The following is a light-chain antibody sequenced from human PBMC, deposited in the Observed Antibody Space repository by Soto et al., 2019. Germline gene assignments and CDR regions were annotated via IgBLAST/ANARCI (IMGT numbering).Light chain of an antibody. CDR2: NVS. V-gene: IGLV2-14*01. Sequence: QPALTQPASVSGSPGQSITISCTGTSSDVGRYDYVSWYQQHPGKAPKLMIRNVSNRPSGVSNRFSGSKSGNTASLTISGLRAEGEADYYCASFTSSSTLVFGGGTKLTVL. CDR1: SSDVGRYDY. J-gene: IGLJ2*01. CDR3: ASFTSSSTLV.